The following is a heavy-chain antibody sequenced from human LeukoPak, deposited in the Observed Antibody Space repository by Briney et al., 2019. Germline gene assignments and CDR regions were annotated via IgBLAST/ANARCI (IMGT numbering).Heavy chain of an antibody. CDR2: IYHSGST. CDR1: GYSISSGYY. Sequence: SETLSLTCTVSGYSISSGYYWGWIRQPPGKGLEWIGSIYHSGSTYYNPSLKSRVTISVDTSKNQFSLKLSSVTAADTAVYYCARASGYSYGYRGGYYYYMDVWGKGTTVTVSS. J-gene: IGHJ6*03. V-gene: IGHV4-38-2*02. D-gene: IGHD5-18*01. CDR3: ARASGYSYGYRGGYYYYMDV.